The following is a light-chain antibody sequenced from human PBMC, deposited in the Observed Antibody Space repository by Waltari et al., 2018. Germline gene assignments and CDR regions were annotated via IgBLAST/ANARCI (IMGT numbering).Light chain of an antibody. CDR2: WAS. CDR3: QQYYNTPWT. J-gene: IGKJ1*01. CDR1: QSGLYRSNNNNY. Sequence: DIVMTQSPDSLAVSLGERATINCKSSQSGLYRSNNNNYLALYQQKPGQPPKLLIYWASTRESGVPDRVSGSGSGTDFTLTISSLQVADVAVYYCQQYYNTPWTFGQGTKVEIK. V-gene: IGKV4-1*01.